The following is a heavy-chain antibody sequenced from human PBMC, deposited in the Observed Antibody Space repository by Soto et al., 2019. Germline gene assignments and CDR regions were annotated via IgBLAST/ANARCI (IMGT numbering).Heavy chain of an antibody. CDR2: IDYSGNT. Sequence: QLQLQESGPGLVKPSETLSLTCTVSGGSISSSSYYWGWIRQPPGKGLEWIGSIDYSGNTYYTPSLKSRVPMSVDTSKNQFSRKLSSVTAADTAVYYCAREGGRYCTGGSCQVDYWGQGTLVPVSS. J-gene: IGHJ4*02. CDR3: AREGGRYCTGGSCQVDY. CDR1: GGSISSSSYY. V-gene: IGHV4-39*02. D-gene: IGHD2-15*01.